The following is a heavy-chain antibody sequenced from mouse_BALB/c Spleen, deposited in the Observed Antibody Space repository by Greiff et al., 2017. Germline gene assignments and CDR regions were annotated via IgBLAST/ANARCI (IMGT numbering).Heavy chain of an antibody. D-gene: IGHD2-12*01. Sequence: EVKLMESGPGLVKPSQSLSLTCTVTGYSITSDYAWNWIRQFPGNKLEWMGYISYSGSTSYNPSLKSRISITRDTSKNQFFLQLNSVTTEDTATYYCARSYSWYFDVWGAGTTVTVSS. J-gene: IGHJ1*01. CDR3: ARSYSWYFDV. CDR1: GYSITSDYA. CDR2: ISYSGST. V-gene: IGHV3-2*02.